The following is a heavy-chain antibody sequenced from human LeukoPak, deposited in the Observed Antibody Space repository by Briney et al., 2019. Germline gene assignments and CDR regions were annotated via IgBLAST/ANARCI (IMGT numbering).Heavy chain of an antibody. Sequence: SETLSLTCTVSGGSMTSDHWSWIRQTPKKGLEWLGYVDDSGSTNYNSPLKSRVTISIDLSKNQFSLKLTSVNAADTAVYYCARGARVFEPWGQGILVIVSS. J-gene: IGHJ5*02. CDR1: GGSMTSDH. CDR2: VDDSGST. CDR3: ARGARVFEP. V-gene: IGHV4-59*01.